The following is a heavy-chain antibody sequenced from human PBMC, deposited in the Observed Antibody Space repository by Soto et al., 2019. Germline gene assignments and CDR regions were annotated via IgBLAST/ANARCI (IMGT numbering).Heavy chain of an antibody. D-gene: IGHD3-22*01. J-gene: IGHJ4*02. CDR2: INHSGST. CDR3: ARGLNYYDSSGYYSFDY. V-gene: IGHV4-34*01. CDR1: GGSFSGYY. Sequence: ETLSLTCAVYGGSFSGYYWSWIRQPPGKGLEWIGEINHSGSTNYNPSLKSRVTISVDTSKNQFSLKLSSVTAADTAVYYCARGLNYYDSSGYYSFDYWGQGTLVIVSS.